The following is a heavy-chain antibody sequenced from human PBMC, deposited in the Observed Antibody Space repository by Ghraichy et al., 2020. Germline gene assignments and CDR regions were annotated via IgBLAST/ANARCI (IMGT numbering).Heavy chain of an antibody. CDR1: GGTFSSYA. J-gene: IGHJ6*03. CDR2: IIPIFGTA. Sequence: SVKVSCKASGGTFSSYAISWVRQAPGQGLEWMGGIIPIFGTANYAQKFQGRVTITADESTSTAYMELSSLRSEDTAVYYCARLDTAMVLRSAGLVNHPAYYYMDVWGKGTTVTVSS. CDR3: ARLDTAMVLRSAGLVNHPAYYYMDV. V-gene: IGHV1-69*13. D-gene: IGHD5-18*01.